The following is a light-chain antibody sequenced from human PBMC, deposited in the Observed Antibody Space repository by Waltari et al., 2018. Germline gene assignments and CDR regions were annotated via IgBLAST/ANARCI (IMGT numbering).Light chain of an antibody. CDR1: SSAVGSYNI. Sequence: QCALTQPASVSGSPGQSLTIPCPGTSSAVGSYNIYSWYQQHPGKAPKLMSYEASKRPSGVSNRFSGSKSGNTASLTISGLQAEDEADYYCSSYAGNCNLVVFGGGTKLTVL. CDR2: EAS. J-gene: IGLJ2*01. V-gene: IGLV2-23*01. CDR3: SSYAGNCNLVV.